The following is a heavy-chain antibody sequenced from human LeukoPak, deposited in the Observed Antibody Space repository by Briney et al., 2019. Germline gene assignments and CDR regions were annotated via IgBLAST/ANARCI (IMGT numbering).Heavy chain of an antibody. V-gene: IGHV1-24*01. D-gene: IGHD3-22*01. CDR1: GYTLTELS. Sequence: ASVKVSCKVSGYTLTELSMHWVRQAPGKGLEWMGGFDPEDGETIYAQKFQGRVTMTEDTSTDTAYMELSSLRSEDTAVYYCATRTGGGQMVISWEFDYWGQGTLVTVSP. CDR3: ATRTGGGQMVISWEFDY. CDR2: FDPEDGET. J-gene: IGHJ4*02.